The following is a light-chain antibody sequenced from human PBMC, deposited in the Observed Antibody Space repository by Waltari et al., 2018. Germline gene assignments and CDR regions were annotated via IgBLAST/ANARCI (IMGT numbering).Light chain of an antibody. J-gene: IGLJ1*01. V-gene: IGLV10-54*04. CDR2: RDN. CDR3: STWDNSLKTYI. Sequence: QAGLTQPPSVSRALRQTATLTCTGNSKDVGNQGAACLQQHQGHPPKLLSYRDNRRPSGISERFSASRSGNTASLTITELQPEDEADYYCSTWDNSLKTYIFGTGTKVTVL. CDR1: SKDVGNQG.